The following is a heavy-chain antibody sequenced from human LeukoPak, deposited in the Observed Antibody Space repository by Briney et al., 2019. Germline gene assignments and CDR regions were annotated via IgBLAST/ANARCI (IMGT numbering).Heavy chain of an antibody. Sequence: SETLSLTCSVSGGSISSYYWSWIRQPPGKGLEWIGYIYHSGSTNYNPSLKSRVTISVDTSKNQFSLKLSSVTAADTAVYYWARDSPGYSYGSAFDIWGQGTMVTVSS. CDR1: GGSISSYY. J-gene: IGHJ3*02. V-gene: IGHV4-59*01. CDR3: ARDSPGYSYGSAFDI. CDR2: IYHSGST. D-gene: IGHD5-18*01.